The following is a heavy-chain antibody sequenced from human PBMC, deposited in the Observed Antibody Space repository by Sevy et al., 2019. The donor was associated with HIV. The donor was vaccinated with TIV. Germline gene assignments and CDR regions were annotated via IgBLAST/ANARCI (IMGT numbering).Heavy chain of an antibody. CDR1: DGSFSDYH. J-gene: IGHJ4*02. CDR3: ARGGGTYFDSSGYYWDS. D-gene: IGHD3-22*01. V-gene: IGHV4-34*01. CDR2: IRQGGSP. Sequence: QSQTLSLTCGVYDGSFSDYHWSWIRQPPGKGLEWIGEIRQGGSPNYNPSLKSRVTISEDTSRNYFSLKLTSVTAADTALYYCARGGGTYFDSSGYYWDSWGQGTLVTVSS.